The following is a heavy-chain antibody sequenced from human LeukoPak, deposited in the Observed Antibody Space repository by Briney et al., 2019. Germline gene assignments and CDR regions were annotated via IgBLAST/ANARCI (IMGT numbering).Heavy chain of an antibody. CDR2: IHTSGSA. V-gene: IGHV4-4*07. J-gene: IGHJ4*02. CDR3: ARDIVYLIDEDYG. CDR1: GSSFNSYY. Sequence: SETLSLTCTVSGSSFNSYYWSWIRQPAGKGLEWIGRIHTSGSAEYNPSLQSRVTLSVDVSKKQSSLKMTSATAADTAVYYCARDIVYLIDEDYGWGQGTLVTVSS. D-gene: IGHD4-17*01.